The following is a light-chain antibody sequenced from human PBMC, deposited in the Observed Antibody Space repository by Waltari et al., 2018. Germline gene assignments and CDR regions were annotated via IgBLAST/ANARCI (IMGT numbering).Light chain of an antibody. J-gene: IGLJ2*01. CDR1: RSNLGRTT. CDR2: YNN. Sequence: QSVLTQPPSASGTPGQRVTISCSGRRSNLGRTTANWYQHVPGTAPKLLVYYNNQRPSGVPDRFSGSTSGTSASLAISGLQSADEATYYCSVWDDSLNGVVFGGGTKLAVL. CDR3: SVWDDSLNGVV. V-gene: IGLV1-44*01.